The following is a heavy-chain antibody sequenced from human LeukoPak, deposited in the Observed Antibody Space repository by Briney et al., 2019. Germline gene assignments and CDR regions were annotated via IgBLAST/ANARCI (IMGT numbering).Heavy chain of an antibody. J-gene: IGHJ4*02. CDR3: ARGIYGDPVAFDS. CDR2: LKSDGSTA. V-gene: IGHV3-74*03. D-gene: IGHD4-17*01. Sequence: GGSLRLSCAASGFTFSSFNMHWVRQAPGKGLVWVSRLKSDGSTAMYADSVQGRFTISRDNARNTVHLLMSSLTVEYTGVYYCARGIYGDPVAFDSWGQGALVTVSS. CDR1: GFTFSSFN.